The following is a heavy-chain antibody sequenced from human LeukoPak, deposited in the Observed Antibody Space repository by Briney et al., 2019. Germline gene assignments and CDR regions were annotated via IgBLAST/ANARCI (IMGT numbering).Heavy chain of an antibody. D-gene: IGHD6-13*01. J-gene: IGHJ4*02. Sequence: TGGSLRLSCAASGFTFSSHVMTWVRQAPGKGLEWVVNIKKDGSEQNYVDSVKGRFTISRDNSKNTLYLQMNSLRAEDTAVYYCAKDKLGIAAAGTLDYWGQGTLVTVSS. CDR2: IKKDGSEQ. CDR1: GFTFSSHV. CDR3: AKDKLGIAAAGTLDY. V-gene: IGHV3-7*01.